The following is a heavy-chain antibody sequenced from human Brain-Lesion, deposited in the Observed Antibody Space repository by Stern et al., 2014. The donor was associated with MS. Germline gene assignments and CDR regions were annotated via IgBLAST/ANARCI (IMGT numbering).Heavy chain of an antibody. CDR1: GDSVSSNSAA. CDR3: AKGYNWFDS. V-gene: IGHV6-1*01. J-gene: IGHJ5*01. CDR2: TYYRSKWYY. Sequence: VQLVESGPGLMKPSQTLALTCAISGDSVSSNSAAWNWIRQAQSRGLEWLGRTYYRSKWYYQYAESVKSRITINADTSTNQFSQQLNSVTPEDTAVYLCAKGYNWFDSWGQGTVVTVS.